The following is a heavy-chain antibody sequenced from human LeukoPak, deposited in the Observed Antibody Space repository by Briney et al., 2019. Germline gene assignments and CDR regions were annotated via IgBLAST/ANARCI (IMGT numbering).Heavy chain of an antibody. J-gene: IGHJ4*02. CDR1: GYRFTSYW. D-gene: IGHD2-15*01. Sequence: GESLKISCKGFGYRFTSYWIGWVRQMPGKGLEWMGIIYPGDSDTRYSPSFQGQVTISADKSISTAYLQWSSLKASDSAMYYCASRSLGYCSGGSCHHSDYWGQGSLVTVSS. V-gene: IGHV5-51*01. CDR3: ASRSLGYCSGGSCHHSDY. CDR2: IYPGDSDT.